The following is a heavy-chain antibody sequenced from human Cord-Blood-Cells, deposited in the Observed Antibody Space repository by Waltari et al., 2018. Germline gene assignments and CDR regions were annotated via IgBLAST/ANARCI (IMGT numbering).Heavy chain of an antibody. Sequence: EVQLVESGGGLVQPGGSLRLSCAASGFTFSSYWMSWVRQAPGKGLEWVANIKQDGSEKYYVDSVKGRFTISRDNAKNSLYLQMNSLRAEDTAVYYCARVLWSGYYYFDYWGQGTLVTVSS. CDR1: GFTFSSYW. D-gene: IGHD3-3*01. CDR2: IKQDGSEK. V-gene: IGHV3-7*01. J-gene: IGHJ4*02. CDR3: ARVLWSGYYYFDY.